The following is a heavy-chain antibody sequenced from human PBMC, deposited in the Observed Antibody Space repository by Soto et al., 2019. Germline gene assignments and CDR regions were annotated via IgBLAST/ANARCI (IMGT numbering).Heavy chain of an antibody. CDR3: ARAEWGSSYTQYYYALDV. CDR1: GFTVSNNY. CDR2: IYSGGST. V-gene: IGHV3-53*03. Sequence: PGGSLRLSCAASGFTVSNNYISWVRQPPGKGLEWVSLIYSGGSTYYADSVKGRFTLSRDNSKNTVYLQMNSLRAEGTAVYYCARAEWGSSYTQYYYALDVWGQGTTVTVSS. J-gene: IGHJ6*02. D-gene: IGHD6-13*01.